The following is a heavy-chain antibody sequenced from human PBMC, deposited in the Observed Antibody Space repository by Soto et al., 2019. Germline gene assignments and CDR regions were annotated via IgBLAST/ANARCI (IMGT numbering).Heavy chain of an antibody. CDR3: ARKVSSVDY. Sequence: SETLSLTCAVYGGSFSGYYWSWIRQPPGKGLEWIGEINHSGSTNYNPSLKSRVTISVDTSKNQFSLKLSSVTAADTAVYYCARKVSSVDYWGQGTLVTVSS. D-gene: IGHD6-25*01. V-gene: IGHV4-34*01. CDR1: GGSFSGYY. CDR2: INHSGST. J-gene: IGHJ4*02.